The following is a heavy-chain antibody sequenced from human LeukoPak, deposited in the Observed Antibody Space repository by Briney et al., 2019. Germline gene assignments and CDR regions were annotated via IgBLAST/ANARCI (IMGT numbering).Heavy chain of an antibody. CDR1: GFTFSSYG. V-gene: IGHV3-33*06. CDR2: VWYDGKNK. J-gene: IGHJ6*02. CDR3: AKRGTRATHGMDV. D-gene: IGHD3-16*01. Sequence: GRSRRLSCAASGFTFSSYGIHWVRQAPGKGLEWVAIVWYDGKNKFYGDSVKGRFTISRDNSKNTVDLQMNSLRVEDTAVYYCAKRGTRATHGMDVWGQGTTVTVSS.